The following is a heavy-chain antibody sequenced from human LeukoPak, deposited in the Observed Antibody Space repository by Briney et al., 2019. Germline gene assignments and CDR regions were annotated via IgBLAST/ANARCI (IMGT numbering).Heavy chain of an antibody. CDR3: ARDCDTSSSSWYRYYFDY. V-gene: IGHV4-4*02. CDR1: AGSICSSNW. D-gene: IGHD6-13*01. Sequence: SQTLSLTCAVSAGSICSSNWWSWVRQHPGKGLEWIGEIYHSGSTNYNPSLKSRVTISVDKSKNQFSLKLSSVTAADTAVYYCARDCDTSSSSWYRYYFDYWGQGTLVTVSS. CDR2: IYHSGST. J-gene: IGHJ4*02.